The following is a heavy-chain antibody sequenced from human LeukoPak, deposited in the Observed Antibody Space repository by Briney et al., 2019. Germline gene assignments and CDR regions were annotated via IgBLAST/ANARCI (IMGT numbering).Heavy chain of an antibody. J-gene: IGHJ4*02. CDR2: INHSGST. Sequence: SETLSLTCTVYGGSFSGYYWSWIRQPPRKGLEWIGEINHSGSTNYNPSLKSRVTISVDTSKNQFSLKLSSVTAADTAVYYCARGPPHNWNFGVNYWGQGTLVTVSS. CDR3: ARGPPHNWNFGVNY. D-gene: IGHD1-7*01. V-gene: IGHV4-34*01. CDR1: GGSFSGYY.